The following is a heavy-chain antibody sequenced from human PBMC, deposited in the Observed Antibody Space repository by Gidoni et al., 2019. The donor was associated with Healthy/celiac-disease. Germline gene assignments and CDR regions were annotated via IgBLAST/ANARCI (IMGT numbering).Heavy chain of an antibody. Sequence: GESLKISCKGSGYSFTSYWIGWVRQMPGKGLEWMGIIYPGDSDTRYSPSFQGQVTISADKSISTAYLQWSSLKASDTAMYYCARPRTGTTGEENDAFDIWGQGTMVTVSS. CDR3: ARPRTGTTGEENDAFDI. V-gene: IGHV5-51*01. CDR1: GYSFTSYW. D-gene: IGHD1-7*01. CDR2: IYPGDSDT. J-gene: IGHJ3*02.